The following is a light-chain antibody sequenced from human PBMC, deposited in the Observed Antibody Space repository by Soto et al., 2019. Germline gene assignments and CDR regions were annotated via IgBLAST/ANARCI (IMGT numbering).Light chain of an antibody. CDR3: CSYAGTSAPVV. V-gene: IGLV2-23*01. J-gene: IGLJ2*01. CDR1: TSDVGSFNH. Sequence: QSALTQPASVSGSPGQSITISCTGTTSDVGSFNHVSWYQHHPGKAPKLMIYEDNKRPSGVSNRFSGSKSGYTASLTISGLQAADEADYYCCSYAGTSAPVVFGGGTQLTVL. CDR2: EDN.